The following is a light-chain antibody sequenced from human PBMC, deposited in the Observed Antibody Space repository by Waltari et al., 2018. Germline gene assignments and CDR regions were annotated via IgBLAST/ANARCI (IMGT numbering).Light chain of an antibody. J-gene: IGLJ1*01. Sequence: QSALTQTASVSGSPGQSITISCTGTSSDIGSFNLVSWYQQHSGKAPKLMIYEVSQRPSGVSNRFSGSKSANTASLTISGLQAEDEADYYCCSYAGTIPFVFGTGTKVTVL. CDR1: SSDIGSFNL. CDR2: EVS. CDR3: CSYAGTIPFV. V-gene: IGLV2-23*02.